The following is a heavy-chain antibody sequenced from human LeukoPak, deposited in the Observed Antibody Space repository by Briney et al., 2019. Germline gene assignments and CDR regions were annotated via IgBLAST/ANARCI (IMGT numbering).Heavy chain of an antibody. V-gene: IGHV3-30*01. D-gene: IGHD4/OR15-4a*01. J-gene: IGHJ4*02. CDR3: KGGLTNLA. Sequence: GGSLRLSCAASGFTFSSYAMHWVRQAPGKGLEWVAVISYDGSNKYYADSVKGRFTISRDNSKNTLYLQMNSLRAEDTAVYYCKGGLTNLAWGPGTLVTVSS. CDR1: GFTFSSYA. CDR2: ISYDGSNK.